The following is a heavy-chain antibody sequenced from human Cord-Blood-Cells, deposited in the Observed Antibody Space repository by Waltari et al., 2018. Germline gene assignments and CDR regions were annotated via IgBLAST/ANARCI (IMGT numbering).Heavy chain of an antibody. D-gene: IGHD5-18*01. CDR2: IGTAGDT. J-gene: IGHJ3*02. V-gene: IGHV3-13*01. Sequence: EVQLVESGGGLVQPGGSLRLSCAASGFTFSSYDMHWVRQATGKGLEWVSAIGTAGDTYYTGSVKDRFTISRENAKNSLYLQMNSLRAGDTAVYYCARRRGYSYGDAFDICGQGTMVTVSS. CDR1: GFTFSSYD. CDR3: ARRRGYSYGDAFDI.